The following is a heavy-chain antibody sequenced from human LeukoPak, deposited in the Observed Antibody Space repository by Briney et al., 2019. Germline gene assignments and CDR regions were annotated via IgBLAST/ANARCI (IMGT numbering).Heavy chain of an antibody. D-gene: IGHD6-6*01. J-gene: IGHJ5*02. Sequence: GASVKVSCKASGYTFTSYDINWVRQATGQGLEWMGWMNPNSGSTGYAQKFQGRVTMTRNTSISTAYMELSSLRSEDTAVYYCARDRRIAARPGSWFDPWGQGTLVTVSS. CDR3: ARDRRIAARPGSWFDP. CDR2: MNPNSGST. V-gene: IGHV1-8*01. CDR1: GYTFTSYD.